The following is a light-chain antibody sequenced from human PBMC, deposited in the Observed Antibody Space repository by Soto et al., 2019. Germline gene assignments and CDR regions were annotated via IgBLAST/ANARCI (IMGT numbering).Light chain of an antibody. CDR1: QRVSNS. CDR2: DAS. Sequence: PGERASLSCRASQRVSNSLAWYQQKPGQPPRLLIYDASTRATGIPARFTGSGSGTDFTLAISSLEPEDFAVYYCQQRTSWPLLTFGGGTKVEIK. CDR3: QQRTSWPLLT. V-gene: IGKV3-11*01. J-gene: IGKJ4*01.